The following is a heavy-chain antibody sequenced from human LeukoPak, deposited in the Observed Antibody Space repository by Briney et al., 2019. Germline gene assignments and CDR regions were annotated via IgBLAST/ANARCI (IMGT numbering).Heavy chain of an antibody. CDR2: IYYSGST. J-gene: IGHJ6*02. V-gene: IGHV4-59*01. Sequence: PSETLSLTCTVSGGSISSYYWRWIRQPPGKGLERIGYIYYSGSTNYNPSLKSLVTISVDTSKNQFSLKLSSVTAADTAVYYCARGHIVVVPAAPDYYYYGMDVWGQGTTVTVSS. CDR1: GGSISSYY. D-gene: IGHD2-2*01. CDR3: ARGHIVVVPAAPDYYYYGMDV.